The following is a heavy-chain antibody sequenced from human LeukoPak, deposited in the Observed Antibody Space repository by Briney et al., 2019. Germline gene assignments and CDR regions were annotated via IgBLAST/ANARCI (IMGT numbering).Heavy chain of an antibody. CDR2: ICYSGST. J-gene: IGHJ4*02. Sequence: SETLSLTCTVSGGSISSSTCYWGWIRQPPGKGLEWIGTICYSGSTYYSSSLKSRVTISLDTSKNQLSLRLDSVTAADTAVYYCARGLVSEHSGDDLENYFEYWGQGTLVTVSS. V-gene: IGHV4-39*07. D-gene: IGHD5-12*01. CDR3: ARGLVSEHSGDDLENYFEY. CDR1: GGSISSSTCY.